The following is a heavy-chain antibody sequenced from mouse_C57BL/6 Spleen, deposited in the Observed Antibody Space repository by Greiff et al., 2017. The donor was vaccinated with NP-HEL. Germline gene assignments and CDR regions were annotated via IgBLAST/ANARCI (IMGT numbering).Heavy chain of an antibody. D-gene: IGHD1-1*01. CDR2: IDPSDSYT. CDR3: ARGGYNGSSYLMDY. Sequence: QVQLQQPGAELVRPGTSVKLSCKASGYTFTSYWMHWVKQRPGQGLEWIGVIDPSDSYTNYNQKFKGKATLTVDTSSSTAYMQLSRLTSEDSAVYYCARGGYNGSSYLMDYWGQGTSVTVSS. V-gene: IGHV1-59*01. CDR1: GYTFTSYW. J-gene: IGHJ4*01.